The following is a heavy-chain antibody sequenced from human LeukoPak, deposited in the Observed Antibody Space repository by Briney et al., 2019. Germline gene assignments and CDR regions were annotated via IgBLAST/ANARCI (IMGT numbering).Heavy chain of an antibody. CDR1: GFTFSSYG. J-gene: IGHJ6*03. D-gene: IGHD3-3*01. CDR3: ARDPYYDFWSGYSGYYYMDV. CDR2: IRYDGSNK. Sequence: GGSLRLSCAASGFTFSSYGMHWVRQAPGKGLEWVAFIRYDGSNKYYADSVKGRFTISRDNSKNTLYLQMNSLRAEDTAVYYCARDPYYDFWSGYSGYYYMDVWGKGTTVTVSS. V-gene: IGHV3-30*02.